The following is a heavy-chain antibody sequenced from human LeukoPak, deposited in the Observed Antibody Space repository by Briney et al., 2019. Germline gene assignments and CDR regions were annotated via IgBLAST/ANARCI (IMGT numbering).Heavy chain of an antibody. CDR3: ARGGSMIGVGGGLFDY. CDR2: SSSSNS. D-gene: IGHD3-22*01. V-gene: IGHV3-21*06. J-gene: IGHJ4*02. CDR1: GFTFTPYS. Sequence: PGGSLRLSCAASGFTFTPYSINWVRQAPGKGLEWVSSSSSSNSYYADSVKGRFTIFRDNAKNMVYLQMDSARAEDTAVYYCARGGSMIGVGGGLFDYWGQGTLVTVSS.